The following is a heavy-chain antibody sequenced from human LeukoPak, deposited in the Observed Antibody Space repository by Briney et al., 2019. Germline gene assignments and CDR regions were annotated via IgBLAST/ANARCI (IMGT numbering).Heavy chain of an antibody. J-gene: IGHJ6*03. CDR3: SRDNRGRQSTAPRPKRSHYYYTYI. CDR2: ISSSSDYL. D-gene: IGHD3-10*01. V-gene: IGHV3-21*01. Sequence: GGSLRLSCVASGFTFITYSMNWGRQAPEKGLEWVSSISSSSDYLYYADPVRGGFTTSRDNAKKPLYLQMNSLRVEDTAGYNFSRDNRGRQSTAPRPKRSHYYYTYIWGKGTTVTASS. CDR1: GFTFITYS.